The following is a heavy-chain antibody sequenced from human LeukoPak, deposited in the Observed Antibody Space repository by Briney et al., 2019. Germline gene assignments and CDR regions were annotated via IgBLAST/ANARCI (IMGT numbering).Heavy chain of an antibody. D-gene: IGHD6-19*01. Sequence: GASVKVSCKASGYTFTSYGISWVRQAPGQGLEWMGWINPNSGGTNYAQKFQGRVTMTRDTSISTAYMELSRLRSDDTAVYYCAREPYGSGWSDFDYWGQGTLVTVSS. CDR1: GYTFTSYG. CDR2: INPNSGGT. V-gene: IGHV1-2*02. CDR3: AREPYGSGWSDFDY. J-gene: IGHJ4*02.